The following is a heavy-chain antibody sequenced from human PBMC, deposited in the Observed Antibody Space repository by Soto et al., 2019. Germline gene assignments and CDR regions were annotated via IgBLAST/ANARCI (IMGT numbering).Heavy chain of an antibody. CDR2: IYYSGST. V-gene: IGHV4-59*01. CDR1: GGSISSYY. Sequence: PSETLSLTCTVSGGSISSYYWSWIRQPPGKGLEWIGYIYYSGSTNYNPSLKSRVTISLDTSKNQFSLKLSSVTAADTAVYYCARMTTVTLFDYWGQGTLVTVSS. CDR3: ARMTTVTLFDY. D-gene: IGHD4-17*01. J-gene: IGHJ4*02.